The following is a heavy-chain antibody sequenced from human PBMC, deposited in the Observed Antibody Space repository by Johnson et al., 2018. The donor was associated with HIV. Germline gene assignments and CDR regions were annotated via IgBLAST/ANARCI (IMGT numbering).Heavy chain of an antibody. J-gene: IGHJ3*02. D-gene: IGHD3-16*01. CDR3: AKKGGHYFTSHDAFDI. CDR1: GFTFSSYG. CDR2: IRYDGSNK. Sequence: QVQLVESGGGLVQPGGSLRLSCAASGFTFSSYGIHWVRQAPGKGLEWVAFIRYDGSNKDYIDSVRGRFNISRDNSKNTLYLQMKSLRAEDTAVYYCAKKGGHYFTSHDAFDIWGQGTMVTVSS. V-gene: IGHV3-30*02.